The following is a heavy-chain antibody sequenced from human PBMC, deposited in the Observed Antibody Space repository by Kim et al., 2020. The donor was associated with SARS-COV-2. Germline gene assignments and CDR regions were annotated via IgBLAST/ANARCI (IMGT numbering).Heavy chain of an antibody. D-gene: IGHD3-22*01. V-gene: IGHV7-4-1*02. Sequence: ASVKVSCKASGYTFTSYAMNWVRQAPGQGLEWMGWINTNTGNPTYAQGFTGRFVFSLDTSVSTAYLQISSLKAEDTAVYYCARDYYYDSSGYYQEDWYFDLWGRGTLVTVSS. CDR3: ARDYYYDSSGYYQEDWYFDL. CDR2: INTNTGNP. CDR1: GYTFTSYA. J-gene: IGHJ2*01.